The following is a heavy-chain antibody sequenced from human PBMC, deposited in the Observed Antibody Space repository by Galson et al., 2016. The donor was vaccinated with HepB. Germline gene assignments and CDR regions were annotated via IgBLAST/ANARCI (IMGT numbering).Heavy chain of an antibody. CDR2: ISGYNGIT. V-gene: IGHV1-18*01. CDR1: GDTFTYFI. D-gene: IGHD1-1*01. CDR3: ATIKVVRPMETFDI. Sequence: SVKVSCKASGDTFTYFIVHWVRQAPGQGLEWMGWISGYNGITKYAQKVQGRATMTTDTSTSTAYMELRSLRAEDTAFYYCATIKVVRPMETFDIWGQGTMVTVSS. J-gene: IGHJ3*02.